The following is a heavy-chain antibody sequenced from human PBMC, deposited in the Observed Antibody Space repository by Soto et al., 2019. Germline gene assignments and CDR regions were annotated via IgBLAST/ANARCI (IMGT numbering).Heavy chain of an antibody. V-gene: IGHV4-59*01. CDR3: ARDHSSGWYGGYYYYYGMAV. CDR2: IYYSGST. D-gene: IGHD6-19*01. J-gene: IGHJ6*02. Sequence: PSETLSLTCTVSGGTISSYYWSWIRQPPGKGLEWIGYIYYSGSTNYNPSLKSRVTISVDTSKNQFSLKLSSVTAADTAVYYCARDHSSGWYGGYYYYYGMAVWGQGTTVTVSS. CDR1: GGTISSYY.